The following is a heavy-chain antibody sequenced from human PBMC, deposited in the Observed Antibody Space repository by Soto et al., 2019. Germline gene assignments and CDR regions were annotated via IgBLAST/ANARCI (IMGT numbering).Heavy chain of an antibody. Sequence: SETLSLTCAVYGGSFSGYYWSWIRQPPGKGLEWIGEINHSGSTNYNPSLKSRVTISVDTSKNQFSLKLSSVTAADTAVYYCARGRFGLDVWGKGTPVTVSS. CDR3: ARGRFGLDV. D-gene: IGHD3-16*01. V-gene: IGHV4-34*01. CDR2: INHSGST. CDR1: GGSFSGYY. J-gene: IGHJ6*04.